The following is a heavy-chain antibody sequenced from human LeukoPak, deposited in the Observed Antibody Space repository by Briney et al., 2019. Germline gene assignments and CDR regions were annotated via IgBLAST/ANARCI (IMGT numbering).Heavy chain of an antibody. CDR1: GYTFTGYY. V-gene: IGHV1-2*06. CDR2: INPNSGGT. J-gene: IGHJ4*02. CDR3: ARDSSVVPAADFDY. Sequence: ASVKVSCKASGYTFTGYYMHWERQAPGQGLEWMGRINPNSGGTNYAQKFQGRVTMTRDTSISTAYMELSRLRSDDTAVYYCARDSSVVPAADFDYWGQGTLVTVSS. D-gene: IGHD2-2*01.